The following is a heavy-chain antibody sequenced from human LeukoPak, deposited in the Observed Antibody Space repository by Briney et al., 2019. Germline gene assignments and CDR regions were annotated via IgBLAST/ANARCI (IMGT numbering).Heavy chain of an antibody. V-gene: IGHV1-2*02. CDR2: INPNSGGT. CDR1: GYTFTGYH. J-gene: IGHJ4*02. CDR3: APSSGLTVRDRSYYLDY. Sequence: ASVKVSCKTSGYTFTGYHMHWVRQAPGQGLEWMGWINPNSGGTNYAQKFQGRVTMTRDTSISTAYMELSRLTSDDTAVYYCAPSSGLTVRDRSYYLDYWGQGTLVTVSS. D-gene: IGHD3-10*02.